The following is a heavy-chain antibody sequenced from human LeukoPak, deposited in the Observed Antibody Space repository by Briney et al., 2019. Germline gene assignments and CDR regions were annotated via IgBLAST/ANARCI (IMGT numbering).Heavy chain of an antibody. CDR3: AKGSLWFGELLNRKWFDP. Sequence: PGRSLRLSCVASGFTFNRFALHWVRQAPGKGLEWVSMISFDGTTKDYADSVKGRFTISRDNSKNTLDLQMNSLKTDDTAVYYCAKGSLWFGELLNRKWFDPWGQGTLVTVSS. CDR1: GFTFNRFA. V-gene: IGHV3-30-3*01. J-gene: IGHJ5*02. D-gene: IGHD3-10*01. CDR2: ISFDGTTK.